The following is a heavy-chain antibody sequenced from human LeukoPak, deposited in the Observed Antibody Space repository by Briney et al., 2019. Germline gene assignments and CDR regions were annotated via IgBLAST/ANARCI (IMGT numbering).Heavy chain of an antibody. V-gene: IGHV7-4-1*02. Sequence: ASVKVSCKASGYTFIDHAINWVRQAPGQGLEWMGWINTYTGNPTYAQDFTGRFVFFLDTSVSTAYLQISGLKVEDTAVYYCARPLEEWELPFDFWGQGTLVTVSS. CDR3: ARPLEEWELPFDF. CDR1: GYTFIDHA. J-gene: IGHJ4*02. D-gene: IGHD4-23*01. CDR2: INTYTGNP.